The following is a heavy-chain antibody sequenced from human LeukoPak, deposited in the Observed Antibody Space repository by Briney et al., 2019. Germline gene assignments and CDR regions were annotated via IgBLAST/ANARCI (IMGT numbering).Heavy chain of an antibody. D-gene: IGHD3-10*01. CDR2: ISSNGGST. J-gene: IGHJ4*02. Sequence: GGPLRLSCSASGFTFSSYTMHWVRQAPGKGLEYVSAISSNGGSTYYADSVKGRFTISRDNSKNTLYLQMSSLRTEDTAVYYCVKGTIRSYGPGDYWGQGTLVTVSS. CDR1: GFTFSSYT. CDR3: VKGTIRSYGPGDY. V-gene: IGHV3-64D*06.